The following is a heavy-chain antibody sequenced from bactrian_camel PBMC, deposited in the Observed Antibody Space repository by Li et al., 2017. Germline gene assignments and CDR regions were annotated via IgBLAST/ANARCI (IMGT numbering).Heavy chain of an antibody. D-gene: IGHD2*01. V-gene: IGHV3S53*01. J-gene: IGHJ4*01. CDR2: ISTDGMT. CDR1: AYRDSPNC. CDR3: AATFSLGGMWDLSTFYDY. Sequence: HVQLVESGGGSVQAGGSLRLSCAASAYRDSPNCMGWFRQAPGNEYELVSIISTDGMTYSPDSVKGRFIISRDNRNTNHTLYLQMNSLKPEDTATYYCAATFSLGGMWDLSTFYDYWGQGTQVTVS.